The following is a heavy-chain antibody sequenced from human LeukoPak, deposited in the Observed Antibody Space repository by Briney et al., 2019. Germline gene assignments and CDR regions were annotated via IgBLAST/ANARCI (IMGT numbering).Heavy chain of an antibody. D-gene: IGHD5-12*01. CDR3: ARVEMRGYDSRTLDY. J-gene: IGHJ4*02. Sequence: GGSLRLSCAAPGFTFSSYSMNWVRQAPGKGLEWVSAISGSGGSTYYADSVKGRFTISRDNSKNTLYLQMNSLRAEDTAVYYCARVEMRGYDSRTLDYWGQGTLVTVSS. CDR1: GFTFSSYS. V-gene: IGHV3-23*01. CDR2: ISGSGGST.